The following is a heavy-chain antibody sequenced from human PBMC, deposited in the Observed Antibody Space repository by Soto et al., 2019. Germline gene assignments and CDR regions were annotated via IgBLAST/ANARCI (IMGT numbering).Heavy chain of an antibody. CDR1: GFTFRSFT. V-gene: IGHV3-21*01. D-gene: IGHD6-13*01. Sequence: KPGGSLRLSCAAYGFTFRSFTMNWVRQAPGKGLEWVSTISSNSAYIYYTDALRGRFTISRDNAKNSLHLQMNSLRAEDTAVYYCTRDASRDSSARGWFDPWGPGTLVTVS. CDR2: ISSNSAYI. J-gene: IGHJ5*02. CDR3: TRDASRDSSARGWFDP.